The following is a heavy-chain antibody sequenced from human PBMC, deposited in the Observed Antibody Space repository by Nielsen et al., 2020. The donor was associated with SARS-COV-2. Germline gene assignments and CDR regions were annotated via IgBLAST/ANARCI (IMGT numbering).Heavy chain of an antibody. CDR1: GGSIRSYY. D-gene: IGHD3-10*01. CDR3: ARHKGSYYDY. Sequence: SETLSLTCTVSGGSIRSYYWSWIRQPPGKGLEWIGYIYYSGSTNYNPSLKSRVTISVDTSKNQFSLKLSSVTAADTAVYYCARHKGSYYDYWGQGTLVTVSS. CDR2: IYYSGST. V-gene: IGHV4-59*13. J-gene: IGHJ4*02.